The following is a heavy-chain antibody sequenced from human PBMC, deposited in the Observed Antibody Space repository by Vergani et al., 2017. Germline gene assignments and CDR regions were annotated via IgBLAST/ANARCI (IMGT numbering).Heavy chain of an antibody. J-gene: IGHJ4*02. Sequence: EVQLLESGGGLVQPGGSLRLSCAASGFTFSSYAMSWVRQAPGKGLEWVSAISGSGGSTYYADSVKGRFTISRDNSKNTLYLQMNSLRAEDTAVYYCASSSNYDSSGYLGYWGQGTLVTVSS. CDR1: GFTFSSYA. CDR3: ASSSNYDSSGYLGY. CDR2: ISGSGGST. D-gene: IGHD3-22*01. V-gene: IGHV3-23*01.